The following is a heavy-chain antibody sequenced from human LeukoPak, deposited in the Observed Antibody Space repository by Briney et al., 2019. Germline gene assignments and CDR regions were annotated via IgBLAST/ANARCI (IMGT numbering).Heavy chain of an antibody. D-gene: IGHD6-25*01. CDR2: INPDGSER. Sequence: GGSLRLSCGASGFSVSDYWMNWVRQAPGKGLEWVANINPDGSERYYVDSVKGRFTISSDHSTNTLYLQMDSLRAEDTAVYYCAKDLESGGWAPTHFDYWGQGTLVTVSS. CDR1: GFSVSDYW. J-gene: IGHJ4*02. V-gene: IGHV3-7*01. CDR3: AKDLESGGWAPTHFDY.